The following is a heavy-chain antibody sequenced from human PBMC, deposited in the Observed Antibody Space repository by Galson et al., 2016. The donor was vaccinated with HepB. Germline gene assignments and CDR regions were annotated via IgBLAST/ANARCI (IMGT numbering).Heavy chain of an antibody. CDR2: ICGSCGDI. V-gene: IGHV3-23*01. CDR3: AIDPSHWIENPFAL. J-gene: IGHJ4*02. D-gene: IGHD2-2*03. Sequence: SLRLSCAASGFTFKNFGMTWVRQAPGKGLEWVSTICGSCGDIDYADSVQGRFTISRDNSKNTLSLRMNSLRAEDTATYYCAIDPSHWIENPFALWGQGTLVTVSS. CDR1: GFTFKNFG.